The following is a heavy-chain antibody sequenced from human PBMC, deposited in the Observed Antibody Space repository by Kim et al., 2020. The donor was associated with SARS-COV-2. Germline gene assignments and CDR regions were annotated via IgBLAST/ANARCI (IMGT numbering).Heavy chain of an antibody. CDR2: IWYDGSNK. CDR3: ARMSSLYYGSGSYYSYGMDV. D-gene: IGHD3-10*01. CDR1: GFTFSSYG. V-gene: IGHV3-33*01. Sequence: GGSLRLSCAGSGFTFSSYGMHWVRQAPGKGLEWVAVIWYDGSNKYYADSVKGRFTISRDNSKNTLYLQMNSLRAEDTAVYYCARMSSLYYGSGSYYSYGMDVWGQGTTVTVSS. J-gene: IGHJ6*02.